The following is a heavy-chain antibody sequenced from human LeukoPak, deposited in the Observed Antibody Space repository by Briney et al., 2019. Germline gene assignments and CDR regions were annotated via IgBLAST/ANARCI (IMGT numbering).Heavy chain of an antibody. D-gene: IGHD5-18*01. CDR3: ARVEGYSYGINYGMDV. CDR2: IYSGGST. Sequence: GGSLRLSCAASGFTVSSNYMSWVRQAPGKGLEWVSVIYSGGSTYYADPVKGRFTISRDNSENTLYLQMNSLRAEDTAVYYCARVEGYSYGINYGMDVWGQGTTVTVSS. V-gene: IGHV3-66*01. J-gene: IGHJ6*02. CDR1: GFTVSSNY.